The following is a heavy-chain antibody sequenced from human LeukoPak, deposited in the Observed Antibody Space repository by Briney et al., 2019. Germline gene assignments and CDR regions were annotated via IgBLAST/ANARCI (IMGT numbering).Heavy chain of an antibody. J-gene: IGHJ3*02. D-gene: IGHD2-2*02. Sequence: PSETLSLTCAVYGGSFSGYYWSWIRQPPGKGLEWIGEINHSGSTNYNPSLKSRVTISVDTSKNQFSLKLSSVTAADTAVYYRARGKLGYCSSTSCYKRAFDIWGQGTMVTVSS. V-gene: IGHV4-34*01. CDR1: GGSFSGYY. CDR2: INHSGST. CDR3: ARGKLGYCSSTSCYKRAFDI.